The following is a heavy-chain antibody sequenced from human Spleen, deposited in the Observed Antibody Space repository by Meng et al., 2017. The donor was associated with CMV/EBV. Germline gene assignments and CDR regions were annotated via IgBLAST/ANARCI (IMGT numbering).Heavy chain of an antibody. CDR2: ISAYNGNT. CDR3: ARDPVVPAGRGWFDP. Sequence: ASVKVSCKASGYTFTSYGISWVRQAPGQGLEWMGWISAYNGNTNYAQKLQGRVTMTTDTSTSTAYMGLRSLRSDDTAVYYCARDPVVPAGRGWFDPWGQGTLVTVSS. J-gene: IGHJ5*02. D-gene: IGHD2-2*01. CDR1: GYTFTSYG. V-gene: IGHV1-18*01.